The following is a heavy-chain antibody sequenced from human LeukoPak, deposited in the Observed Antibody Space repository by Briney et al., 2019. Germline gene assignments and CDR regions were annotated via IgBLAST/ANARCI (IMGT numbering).Heavy chain of an antibody. CDR3: ARDYDSSGDTNWFDP. CDR1: GFTFSSYS. V-gene: IGHV3-21*01. CDR2: ISSSSSYI. Sequence: GGSLRLSCAASGFTFSSYSMNWVRQTPGKGLEWVSSISSSSSYIYYADSVKGRFTISRDNAKNSLYLQMNSLRAEDTAVYYCARDYDSSGDTNWFDPWGQGTLVTVSS. J-gene: IGHJ5*02. D-gene: IGHD3-22*01.